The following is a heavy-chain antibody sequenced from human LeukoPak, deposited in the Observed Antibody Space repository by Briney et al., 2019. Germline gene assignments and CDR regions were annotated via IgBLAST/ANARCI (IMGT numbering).Heavy chain of an antibody. J-gene: IGHJ4*02. Sequence: HGGSLRLSCAASGFTFDDYAMNWVRQPPGKGLEWVSLIRGDDGSTYYADSVKGRFTISRDNSKNSLYLQMNSLRIGDTALYYCAKDPSTVTTPDYWGQGTLITVSS. CDR1: GFTFDDYA. V-gene: IGHV3-43*02. CDR2: IRGDDGST. D-gene: IGHD4-17*01. CDR3: AKDPSTVTTPDY.